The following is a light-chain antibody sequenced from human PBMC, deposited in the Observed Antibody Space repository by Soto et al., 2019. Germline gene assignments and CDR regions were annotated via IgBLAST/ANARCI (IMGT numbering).Light chain of an antibody. Sequence: DIQMTQSPSTLSGSVGDRVTITCRASQTISSWLSWYQQKPGKAPKLLIYSASTLQSGVPSRFSGRGSGTDFTLSISSLQPEDFATYYCQQSYSPLGTFGQGTKVDI. CDR2: SAS. J-gene: IGKJ1*01. V-gene: IGKV1-5*01. CDR1: QTISSW. CDR3: QQSYSPLGT.